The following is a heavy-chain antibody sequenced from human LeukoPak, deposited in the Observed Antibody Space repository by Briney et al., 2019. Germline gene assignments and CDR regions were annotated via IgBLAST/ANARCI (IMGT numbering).Heavy chain of an antibody. V-gene: IGHV3-23*01. J-gene: IGHJ2*01. D-gene: IGHD1-1*01. Sequence: GGSLRLSCGPSGFTFTSYAMSWIRQVQGKGLGWDSAIIGGGENTYYGDSVKGRFTISRDNSKTTLYLQMNSLRAEDTATYYCARPRAMTTGVGRYFDLWGRGTLVTVSS. CDR3: ARPRAMTTGVGRYFDL. CDR1: GFTFTSYA. CDR2: IIGGGENT.